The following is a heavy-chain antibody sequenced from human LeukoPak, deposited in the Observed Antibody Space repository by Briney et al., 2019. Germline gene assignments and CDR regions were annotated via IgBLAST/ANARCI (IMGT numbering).Heavy chain of an antibody. J-gene: IGHJ5*02. V-gene: IGHV4-59*01. Sequence: TSETLSLTCTVSAGSISSNYWSWLRPPPGKELEWIGYTYYSGTTNSNPSLKRRVTISVDTTRNQFSVKRSPGTAATTALYYGTRFATRVLNKQWLDPWGQGTLVSVSS. CDR3: TRFATRVLNKQWLDP. D-gene: IGHD6-19*01. CDR2: TYYSGTT. CDR1: AGSISSNY.